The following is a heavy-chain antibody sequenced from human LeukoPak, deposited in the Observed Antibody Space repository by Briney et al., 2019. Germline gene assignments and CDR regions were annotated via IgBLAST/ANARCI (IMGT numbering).Heavy chain of an antibody. CDR2: IIPIFGTA. V-gene: IGHV1-69*13. CDR3: ARREYGFGEPGGFDY. J-gene: IGHJ4*02. CDR1: GGTFSSYA. Sequence: SVKVSCKASGGTFSSYAISWVRQAPGQGLEWMGGIIPIFGTANYAQKFQGRVTITADESTSTAYMELSRLRSEDTAVYYCARREYGFGEPGGFDYWGQGTLVTVSS. D-gene: IGHD3-10*01.